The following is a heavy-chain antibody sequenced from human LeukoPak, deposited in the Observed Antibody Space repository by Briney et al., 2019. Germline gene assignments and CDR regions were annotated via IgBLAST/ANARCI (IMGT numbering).Heavy chain of an antibody. Sequence: SETLSLTCTVSGGSISSSSYYWGWIRQPPGKGLEWIGSIYYSGSTYYNPSLKSRVTISVDTSKNQFSLKLSSVTAADTAVYYCTRGRYYEPIDSWGQGTLVTVSS. CDR3: TRGRYYEPIDS. J-gene: IGHJ4*02. CDR1: GGSISSSSYY. CDR2: IYYSGST. V-gene: IGHV4-39*01. D-gene: IGHD3-3*01.